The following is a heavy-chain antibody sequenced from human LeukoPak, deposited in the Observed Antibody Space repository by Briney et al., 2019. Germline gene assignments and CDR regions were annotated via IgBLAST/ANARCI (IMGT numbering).Heavy chain of an antibody. D-gene: IGHD3-22*01. V-gene: IGHV3-21*01. CDR2: IFSRSESI. J-gene: IGHJ4*02. CDR1: GFTFGAYT. CDR3: ARDFFHSSDSRPFDY. Sequence: PGGSLRLSCAASGFTFGAYTINWVRQAPGKGLEWVSCIFSRSESILYADSVKGRFTISRDNAKNSLYLQMDSLRAEDTAVYYCARDFFHSSDSRPFDYWGQGTLVTVSS.